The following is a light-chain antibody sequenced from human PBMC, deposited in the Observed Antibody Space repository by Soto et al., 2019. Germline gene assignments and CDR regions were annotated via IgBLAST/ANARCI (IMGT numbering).Light chain of an antibody. CDR3: HQYEKWWT. CDR2: DAS. CDR1: QNVGTK. Sequence: VMTQSPVTVSVTPGEGVTLSFRASQNVGTKLAWYQHIAGQAPRLLIYDASARATGVPVRFSGSGSGTDFSLSISGLQSEDCAIYYCHQYEKWWTFGQGTKVDIK. J-gene: IGKJ1*01. V-gene: IGKV3-15*01.